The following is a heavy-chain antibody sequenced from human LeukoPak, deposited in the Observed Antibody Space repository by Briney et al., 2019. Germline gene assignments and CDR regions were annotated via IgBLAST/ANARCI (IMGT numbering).Heavy chain of an antibody. D-gene: IGHD2-2*01. Sequence: GGSLRLSCAAAGFIFSGYSMHWVRQAPGKGLEWVAVISDNGHKDYYADAVKGRFTISRDNAKNSLYLQMNSLRAEDTAVYYCARDPGYCSSTSCPAFDYWGQGTLVTVSS. CDR1: GFIFSGYS. CDR3: ARDPGYCSSTSCPAFDY. J-gene: IGHJ4*02. CDR2: ISDNGHKD. V-gene: IGHV3-30-3*01.